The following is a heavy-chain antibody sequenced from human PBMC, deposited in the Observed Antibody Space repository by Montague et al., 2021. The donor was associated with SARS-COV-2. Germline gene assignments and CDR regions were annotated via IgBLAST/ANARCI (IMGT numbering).Heavy chain of an antibody. CDR3: ASHWWVLLSGDYNYYYGMDV. J-gene: IGHJ6*02. Sequence: SETLSLTCTVSGGSISSETSYWVWIRQPPGKGLEWIGAMSYSGGAYYNPSLKSRVTISVDTSTNQFSLNLTSVTAADTSVYYCASHWWVLLSGDYNYYYGMDVWGQGTMVTVSS. CDR1: GGSISSETSY. CDR2: MSYSGGA. D-gene: IGHD2-15*01. V-gene: IGHV4-39*01.